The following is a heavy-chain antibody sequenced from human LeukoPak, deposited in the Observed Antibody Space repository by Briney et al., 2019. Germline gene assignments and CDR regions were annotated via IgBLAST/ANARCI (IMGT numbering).Heavy chain of an antibody. CDR3: ARELPPLEKYYFDY. Sequence: PGRSLRLSCAASGFTFRSYGTHWVRQAPGKGLQWVAVIWYDGSNKYYADSVKGRFTISRDNSKNTLSLQMNSLRAEDTAVYYCARELPPLEKYYFDYWGQGTLVTVSS. CDR2: IWYDGSNK. J-gene: IGHJ4*02. D-gene: IGHD3-3*01. CDR1: GFTFRSYG. V-gene: IGHV3-33*01.